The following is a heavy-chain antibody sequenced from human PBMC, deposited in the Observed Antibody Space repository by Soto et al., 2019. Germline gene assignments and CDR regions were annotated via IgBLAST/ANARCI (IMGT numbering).Heavy chain of an antibody. CDR2: IIPIFGTA. CDR3: ARDSGVAAAGDLYWYFDL. V-gene: IGHV1-69*13. J-gene: IGHJ2*01. CDR1: GGTFSSYA. Sequence: SVKVSCKASGGTFSSYAISWVRQAPGQGLEWMGGIIPIFGTANYAQKFQGRVTITADESTSTAYMELSSLRSEDTAVYYCARDSGVAAAGDLYWYFDLWGRGTLVTVSS. D-gene: IGHD6-13*01.